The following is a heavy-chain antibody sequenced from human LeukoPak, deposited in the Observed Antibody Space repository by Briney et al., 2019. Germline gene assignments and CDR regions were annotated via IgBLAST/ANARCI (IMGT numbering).Heavy chain of an antibody. J-gene: IGHJ5*02. D-gene: IGHD1-14*01. Sequence: SETLSLTCTVSGGSISSGSYYWSWIRQPAGKGLEWVGRTYTSGGTIYNPSLESRVTISLDTSKNQFSLKLSSVTAADTAVYYCARDSSLPGWFDPWGQGTLVTVSS. CDR3: ARDSSLPGWFDP. CDR1: GGSISSGSYY. V-gene: IGHV4-61*02. CDR2: TYTSGGT.